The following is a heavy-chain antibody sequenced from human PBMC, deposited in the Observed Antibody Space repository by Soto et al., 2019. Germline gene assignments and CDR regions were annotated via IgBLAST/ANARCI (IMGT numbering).Heavy chain of an antibody. V-gene: IGHV1-69*13. CDR3: ARDLTRVGATNYYGMDV. Sequence: ASVKVSCKASGGTFSSYAISWVRQAPGQGLEWMGGIIPIFGTANYAQKFQGRVTITADESTSTAYMELSSLRSEDTAVYYCARDLTRVGATNYYGMDVWGQGTTVTVSS. J-gene: IGHJ6*02. CDR1: GGTFSSYA. D-gene: IGHD1-26*01. CDR2: IIPIFGTA.